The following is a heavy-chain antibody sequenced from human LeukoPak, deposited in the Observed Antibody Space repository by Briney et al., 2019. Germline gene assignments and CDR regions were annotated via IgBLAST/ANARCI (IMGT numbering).Heavy chain of an antibody. J-gene: IGHJ4*02. D-gene: IGHD3-22*01. V-gene: IGHV1-18*04. Sequence: ASVTVSCKASEYTFSVYHIHWVRLAPGQGLEWMAWINPNSGDTNYAQKLQDRVTMTTDTPTSTAYMELRSLRSDDTAVYYCARGFTYYYDSSGYPILGYWGQGTLVTVSS. CDR3: ARGFTYYYDSSGYPILGY. CDR2: INPNSGDT. CDR1: EYTFSVYH.